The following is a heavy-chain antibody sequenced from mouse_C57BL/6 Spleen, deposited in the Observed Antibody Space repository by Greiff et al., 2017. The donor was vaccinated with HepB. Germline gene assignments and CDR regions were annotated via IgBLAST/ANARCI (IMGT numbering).Heavy chain of an antibody. CDR2: IWTGGGT. Sequence: VMLVESGPGLVAPSQILSITCTVSGFSLTSYAISWVRQPPGKGLEWLGVIWTGGGTNYNSALKSRLSISKDNSKSQVFLKMNSLQTDDTARYYCASITTVVATDAMDYWGQGTSVTVSS. CDR1: GFSLTSYA. J-gene: IGHJ4*01. D-gene: IGHD1-1*01. V-gene: IGHV2-9-1*01. CDR3: ASITTVVATDAMDY.